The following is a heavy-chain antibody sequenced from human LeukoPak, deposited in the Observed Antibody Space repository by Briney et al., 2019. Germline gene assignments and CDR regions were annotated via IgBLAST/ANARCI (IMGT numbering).Heavy chain of an antibody. V-gene: IGHV3-23*01. CDR3: VKGSSTSRPYYFDY. J-gene: IGHJ4*02. D-gene: IGHD3-10*01. CDR2: ITGSGDST. Sequence: GGSLRLSCAASGFTFTSCAMSWVRQAPGKGLDWFSAITGSGDSTYYADSLKGRFTISRDNSKNTLYMQMISLRAEDTAVYYCVKGSSTSRPYYFDYWGQGTLVTVSS. CDR1: GFTFTSCA.